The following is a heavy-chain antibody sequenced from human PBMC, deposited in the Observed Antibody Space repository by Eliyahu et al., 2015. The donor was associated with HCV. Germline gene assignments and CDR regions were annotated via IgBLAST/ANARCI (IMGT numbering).Heavy chain of an antibody. V-gene: IGHV3-7*01. CDR1: GFPFSTFL. Sequence: EVQLVESGGGLVQPGGSLRLXCTASGFPFSTFLMSWVRQAPGKGLEWVANIKTDGKTKYYVDSVKGRFNISRDNAKNSLYLQMNSLRVEDTGVYYCAREAYGWLGWFDPWGQGTLVTVSS. CDR2: IKTDGKTK. J-gene: IGHJ5*02. CDR3: AREAYGWLGWFDP. D-gene: IGHD3-10*01.